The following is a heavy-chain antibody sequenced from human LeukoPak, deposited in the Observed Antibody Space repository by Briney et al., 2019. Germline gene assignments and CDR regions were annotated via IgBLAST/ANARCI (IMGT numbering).Heavy chain of an antibody. CDR3: ARLTYGYNSGLDY. CDR1: GFTVSSNY. D-gene: IGHD5-24*01. Sequence: GGSLRLSCAASGFTVSSNYMSWVRQAPGKGLEWASVIYSGGSTYYADSVKGRFTISRDNSKNTLYLQMNSLRAEDTAVYYCARLTYGYNSGLDYWGQGTLVTVSS. V-gene: IGHV3-66*02. CDR2: IYSGGST. J-gene: IGHJ4*02.